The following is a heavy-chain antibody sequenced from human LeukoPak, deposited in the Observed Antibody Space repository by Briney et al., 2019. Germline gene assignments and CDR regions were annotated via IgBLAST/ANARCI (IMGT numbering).Heavy chain of an antibody. J-gene: IGHJ6*03. CDR1: GFTFSSYW. CDR3: ARHYSSSWPRNYYYYYYMDV. CDR2: IKQDGSEK. Sequence: PGGSLRLSCAASGFTFSSYWMSWVRQAPGKGLEWVANIKQDGSEKYYVDSVKGRFTISRDNAKNSLYLQMNSLRAEDTAVYYCARHYSSSWPRNYYYYYYMDVWGKGTTVTVSS. D-gene: IGHD6-13*01. V-gene: IGHV3-7*01.